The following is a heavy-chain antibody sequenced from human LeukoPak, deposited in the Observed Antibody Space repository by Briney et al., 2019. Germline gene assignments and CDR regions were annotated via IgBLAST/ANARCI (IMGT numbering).Heavy chain of an antibody. CDR3: ARLRWFGELGNWFDP. V-gene: IGHV4-34*01. Sequence: SETLSLTCAVYGGSFSGYDWSWIRQPPGKVLEWIGEINHGGSTNYNPSLRSRVTISVDTSKNQFSLNVNSVTAADTAVYYCARLRWFGELGNWFDPWGQGTLITVSS. D-gene: IGHD3-10*01. CDR2: INHGGST. J-gene: IGHJ5*02. CDR1: GGSFSGYD.